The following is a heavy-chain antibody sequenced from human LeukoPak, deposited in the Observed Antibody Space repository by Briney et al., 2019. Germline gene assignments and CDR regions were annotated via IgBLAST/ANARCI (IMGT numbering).Heavy chain of an antibody. CDR2: ISYDGSNK. CDR1: GFTFSSYA. J-gene: IGHJ4*02. CDR3: ASATFGEVIVPRLDY. D-gene: IGHD3-16*02. Sequence: GGSLRLSCAASGFTFSSYAMHWVRQAPGKGLEWVAVISYDGSNKYYAVSVKGRFTISRDNSKNTLYLQMNSLRAEDTAVYYCASATFGEVIVPRLDYWGQGTLVTVSS. V-gene: IGHV3-30*04.